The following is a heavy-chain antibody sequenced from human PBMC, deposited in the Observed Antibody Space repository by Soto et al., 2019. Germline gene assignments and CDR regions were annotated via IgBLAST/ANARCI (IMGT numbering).Heavy chain of an antibody. D-gene: IGHD6-13*01. CDR3: ARCSSSWTDAFDI. J-gene: IGHJ3*02. V-gene: IGHV1-2*04. Sequence: ASVKVSGKASGYTFTGYYMHWVLQAPGQGLEWMGWINPNSGGTNYAQKFQGWVTMTRDTSISTAYMELSRLRSDDTAVYYCARCSSSWTDAFDIWGQGTMVTVSS. CDR1: GYTFTGYY. CDR2: INPNSGGT.